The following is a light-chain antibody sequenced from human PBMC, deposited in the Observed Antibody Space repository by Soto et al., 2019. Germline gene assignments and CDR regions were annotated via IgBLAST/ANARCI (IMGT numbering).Light chain of an antibody. CDR1: QTISSW. V-gene: IGKV1-5*01. CDR2: DAS. CDR3: QQYNSYPWT. J-gene: IGKJ1*01. Sequence: DIQMTQSPSTLSASVGDRATITCRASQTISSWLAWYQQKPGKAPKLLIYDASSLGSGVPSRFSGSGSGTEFTLTISSLQPDDFATYYCQQYNSYPWTFGQGTKVEIK.